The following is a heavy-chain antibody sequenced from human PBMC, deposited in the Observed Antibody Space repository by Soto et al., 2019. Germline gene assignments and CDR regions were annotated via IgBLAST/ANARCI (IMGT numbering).Heavy chain of an antibody. J-gene: IGHJ4*02. CDR3: AKGVGYCGTSGCFGFFDY. D-gene: IGHD2-2*01. CDR2: VMGGGGGT. Sequence: EVQLLESGGGLVQPGGTLRLSCAASGFTFSGYTMSWVRQAPGKGLEWVSGVMGGGGGTFYADSVKGRFTISRDNSKNTLYLQMDSLRAEDTAVYYCAKGVGYCGTSGCFGFFDYWGQGTLVTVSS. V-gene: IGHV3-23*01. CDR1: GFTFSGYT.